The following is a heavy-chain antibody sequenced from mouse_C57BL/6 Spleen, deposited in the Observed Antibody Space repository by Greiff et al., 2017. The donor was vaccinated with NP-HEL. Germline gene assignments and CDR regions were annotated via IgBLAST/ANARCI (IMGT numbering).Heavy chain of an antibody. V-gene: IGHV1-76*01. CDR2: IYPGSGNT. Sequence: QVQLQQSGAELVRPGASVKLSCKASGYTFTDYYINWVKQRPGQGLEWIARIYPGSGNTYYNEKFKGKATLTAEKSSSTAYMQLSSLTSEDSAVYFCARSGMVTYYAMDYWGQGTSVTVSS. CDR3: ARSGMVTYYAMDY. J-gene: IGHJ4*01. D-gene: IGHD2-2*01. CDR1: GYTFTDYY.